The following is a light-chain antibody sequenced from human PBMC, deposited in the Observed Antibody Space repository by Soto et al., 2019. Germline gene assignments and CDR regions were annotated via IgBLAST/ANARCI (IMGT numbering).Light chain of an antibody. CDR2: DVS. Sequence: QSALTQPRSVSGSPGQSVTISCTGTSSDVGGYNYVSWYQQHPGKAPKLMIYDVSKRPSGVTDRFSGSKSGNTASLTISGLHDDDEAYYHSCYTATTFTRVFGGGTKLTVL. CDR1: SSDVGGYNY. V-gene: IGLV2-11*01. J-gene: IGLJ3*02. CDR3: CYTATTFTRV.